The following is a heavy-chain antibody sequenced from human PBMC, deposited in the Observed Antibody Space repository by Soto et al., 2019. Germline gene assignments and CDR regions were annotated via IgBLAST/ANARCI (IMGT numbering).Heavy chain of an antibody. J-gene: IGHJ4*02. CDR3: AHSRNLITEDAQVGDFDY. CDR2: IYWDDDE. V-gene: IGHV2-5*02. CDR1: GFSLTTDGVG. Sequence: QITLKESGPTLVKPTQTLTLTCTFSGFSLTTDGVGVGWVRQPPGGALEWLSLIYWDDDERSSPSLKTRLTITKDPSKNQVDLIMTNMDPVDTATYYCAHSRNLITEDAQVGDFDYWGQGILVTVSS. D-gene: IGHD3-10*01.